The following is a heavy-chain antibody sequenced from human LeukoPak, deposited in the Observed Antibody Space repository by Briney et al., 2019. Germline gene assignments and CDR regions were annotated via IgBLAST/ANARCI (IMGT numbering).Heavy chain of an antibody. J-gene: IGHJ4*02. V-gene: IGHV1-2*02. CDR3: ARGIYGDYGDFAY. CDR2: SDPNSGGT. D-gene: IGHD4-17*01. CDR1: GYSFKDYY. Sequence: ASVKVSCKASGYSFKDYYVHWLRQAPGQGPEWLGWSDPNSGGTDIAQKFQGRVTMTRDTSLRTAYMELSRLRSDDTAVYYCARGIYGDYGDFAYRGQGTLVIVSS.